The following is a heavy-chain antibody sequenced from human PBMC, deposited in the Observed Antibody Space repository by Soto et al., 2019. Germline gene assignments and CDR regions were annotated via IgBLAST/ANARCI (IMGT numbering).Heavy chain of an antibody. Sequence: EVQLVESGGGLVQPGGSLRLSCAASGFTFSNFWMHWVRQVPGKGLMWDSRINEAGRIINYADSVKGRFTISRANARDTPYLEVNSLRAEDTAICSCTREIGGWGAYWGQGALVTVS. CDR2: INEAGRII. CDR1: GFTFSNFW. V-gene: IGHV3-74*01. J-gene: IGHJ4*02. D-gene: IGHD3-10*01. CDR3: TREIGGWGAY.